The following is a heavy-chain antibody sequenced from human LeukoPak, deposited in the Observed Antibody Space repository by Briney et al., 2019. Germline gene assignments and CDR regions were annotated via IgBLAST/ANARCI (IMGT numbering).Heavy chain of an antibody. D-gene: IGHD5-18*01. CDR3: ARDLSGVTGYTYGRGIDY. CDR2: ISSSGSTI. Sequence: GSLRLSCAASGFTFSSYEINWVRQAPGKGLEWVSYISSSGSTIKYADSVKGRFTISRDNAKNSLYLQMNSLRAEDTAVYYCARDLSGVTGYTYGRGIDYWGQGTLVTVSS. CDR1: GFTFSSYE. J-gene: IGHJ4*02. V-gene: IGHV3-48*03.